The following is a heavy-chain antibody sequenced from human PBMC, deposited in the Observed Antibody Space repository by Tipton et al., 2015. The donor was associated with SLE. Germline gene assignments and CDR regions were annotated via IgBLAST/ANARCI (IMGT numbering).Heavy chain of an antibody. V-gene: IGHV3-53*01. J-gene: IGHJ1*01. CDR2: ISGSGGST. CDR3: ARVRTPYSSSWSEYFQH. CDR1: GFTVSSNY. D-gene: IGHD6-13*01. Sequence: GSLRLSCAASGFTVSSNYMSWVRQAPGKGLEWVSAISGSGGSTYYADSVKGRFTISRDNAKNSLYLQMNSLRAEDTAVYYCARVRTPYSSSWSEYFQHWGQGTLVTVSS.